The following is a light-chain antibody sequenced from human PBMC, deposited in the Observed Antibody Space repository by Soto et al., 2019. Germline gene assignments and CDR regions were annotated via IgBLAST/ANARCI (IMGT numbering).Light chain of an antibody. CDR2: GNS. CDR3: QSYDSSLIGSSV. CDR1: SSNIGAGYN. Sequence: SVLTQPPSVSGAPGQRVTISCTGSSSNIGAGYNVHWYQQLPGTGPKLLIYGNSNRPSGVPDRFSGSKSGTSASLAITGLQAEDEADYYCQSYDSSLIGSSVFGTGTKVTVL. J-gene: IGLJ1*01. V-gene: IGLV1-40*01.